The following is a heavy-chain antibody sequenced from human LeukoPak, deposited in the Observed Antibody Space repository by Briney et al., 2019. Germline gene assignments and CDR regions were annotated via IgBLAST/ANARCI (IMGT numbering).Heavy chain of an antibody. CDR3: AKDGFHYYDSSGYFQYNWFDP. Sequence: GGSLRLSCAASGVTFSSYGMHWVRQAPGKGLEWVAIISFDGNNKYYADSVKGRFTISRDNSKNTLYLQMNSLTAEDTAAYYCAKDGFHYYDSSGYFQYNWFDPWGQGTLVTVSS. D-gene: IGHD3-22*01. J-gene: IGHJ5*02. CDR1: GVTFSSYG. V-gene: IGHV3-30*18. CDR2: ISFDGNNK.